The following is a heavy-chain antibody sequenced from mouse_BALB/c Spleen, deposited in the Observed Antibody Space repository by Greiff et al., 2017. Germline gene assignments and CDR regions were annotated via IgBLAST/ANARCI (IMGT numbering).Heavy chain of an antibody. CDR1: GFSLTSYG. D-gene: IGHD2-14*01. V-gene: IGHV2-9*02. CDR2: IWAGGST. J-gene: IGHJ4*01. CDR3: ARDRYGAMDY. Sequence: VQGVESGPGLVAPSQSLSITCTVSGFSLTSYGVHWVRQPPGKGLEWLGVIWAGGSTNYNSALMSRLSISKDNSKSQVFLKMNSLQTDDTAMYYCARDRYGAMDYWGQGTSVTVSS.